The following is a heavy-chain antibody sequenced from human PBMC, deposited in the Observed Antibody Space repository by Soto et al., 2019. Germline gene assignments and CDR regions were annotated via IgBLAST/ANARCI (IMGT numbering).Heavy chain of an antibody. J-gene: IGHJ6*02. D-gene: IGHD6-13*01. V-gene: IGHV5-51*01. CDR3: ARELSSHVGWMDV. CDR2: IYPGDSDT. CDR1: GYSFTRYF. Sequence: GESLKLSCTGSGYSFTRYFIGWVRQMPGKGLEWMGIIYPGDSDTRYSPSFQGQVTISADKSISTAYLQWSSLKASDTAMYYCARELSSHVGWMDVWGQGTTVTVSS.